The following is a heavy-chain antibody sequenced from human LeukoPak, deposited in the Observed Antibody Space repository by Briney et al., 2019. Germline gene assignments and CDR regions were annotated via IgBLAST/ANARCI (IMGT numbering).Heavy chain of an antibody. Sequence: SETLSLTCTVSGGSISSYYWSWIRQPPGKGLEWIGYIYYSGSTNYNPSLKSRVTISVDTSKNQFSLKLSSVTAADTAVYYCARGDDYGDYWSSYNWFDPWGQGTLVTVSS. CDR1: GGSISSYY. CDR3: ARGDDYGDYWSSYNWFDP. D-gene: IGHD4-17*01. CDR2: IYYSGST. V-gene: IGHV4-59*12. J-gene: IGHJ5*02.